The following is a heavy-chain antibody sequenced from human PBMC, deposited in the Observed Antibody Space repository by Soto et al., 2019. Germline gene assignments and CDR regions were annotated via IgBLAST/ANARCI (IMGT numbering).Heavy chain of an antibody. V-gene: IGHV3-30*18. Sequence: QVALVESGGGVVRPGRSLRLSCGASGFSFSKYGMHWVRQAPGEGLEWLSRISYDGSEKWYAESVKGRFTISRDNSKNTLYLQMNSLRGDDTAVYFCAKGYEVSPPVASAWYSNYFYGVDVWGRGTTVTVSS. D-gene: IGHD6-19*01. CDR1: GFSFSKYG. CDR3: AKGYEVSPPVASAWYSNYFYGVDV. J-gene: IGHJ6*02. CDR2: ISYDGSEK.